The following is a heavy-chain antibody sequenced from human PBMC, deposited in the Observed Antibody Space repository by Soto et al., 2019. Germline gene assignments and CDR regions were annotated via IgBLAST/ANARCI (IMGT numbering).Heavy chain of an antibody. CDR1: GFTFSSYG. CDR3: ARDVTARSSSWPFDY. J-gene: IGHJ4*02. CDR2: IWCDGSNK. V-gene: IGHV3-33*01. D-gene: IGHD6-13*01. Sequence: PGGSLRLSCAASGFTFSSYGMHWVRQAPGKGLEWVAVIWCDGSNKYYADSVKGRFTISRDNSKNTLYLQMNSLRAEDTAVYYCARDVTARSSSWPFDYWGQGTLVTVSS.